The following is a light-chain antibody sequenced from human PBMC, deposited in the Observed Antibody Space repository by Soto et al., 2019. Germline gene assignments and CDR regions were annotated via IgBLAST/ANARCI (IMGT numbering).Light chain of an antibody. Sequence: DIVMTQSPDSLAVSLGERASINGKSVQMVLYSSNNENYLAWYQQKPGQPPKLLIYWASTRESGVPDRFSGSGSGTDFTLTISSLQAEDVAVYYCQQHYSTPETFGQGTKVDI. CDR1: QMVLYSSNNENY. CDR2: WAS. V-gene: IGKV4-1*01. CDR3: QQHYSTPET. J-gene: IGKJ1*01.